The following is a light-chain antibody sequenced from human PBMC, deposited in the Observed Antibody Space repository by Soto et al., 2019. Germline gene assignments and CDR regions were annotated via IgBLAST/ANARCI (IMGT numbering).Light chain of an antibody. CDR3: QSYDSSLSGWV. V-gene: IGLV1-40*01. J-gene: IGLJ3*02. CDR2: GNS. Sequence: QSVLTQPPSVSGAPGQRVTISCTGSSSNIGAGYDVQWYQQLPGTAPKLLIYGNSNRPSGVPDRFSGSKSGTSASLAIPGLQAEDEADYSCQSYDSSLSGWVFGGGTKVTVL. CDR1: SSNIGAGYD.